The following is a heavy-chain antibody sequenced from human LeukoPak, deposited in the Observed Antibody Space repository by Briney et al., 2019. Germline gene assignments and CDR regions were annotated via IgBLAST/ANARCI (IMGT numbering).Heavy chain of an antibody. CDR3: ARDRFPGYWYDSSGYYSSEFDY. V-gene: IGHV1-18*01. J-gene: IGHJ4*02. CDR2: ISAYDGNT. CDR1: GYTFTSYG. D-gene: IGHD3-22*01. Sequence: GASVKVSCKASGYTFTSYGISWVRQAPGQGLEWMGWISAYDGNTTYSQKLQGRVTMTTDTSTSTAYMELRSLRSDDTAVYYRARDRFPGYWYDSSGYYSSEFDYWGQGTLVTASS.